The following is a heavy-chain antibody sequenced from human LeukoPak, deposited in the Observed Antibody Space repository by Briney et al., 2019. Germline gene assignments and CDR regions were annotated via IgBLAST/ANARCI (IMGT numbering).Heavy chain of an antibody. CDR2: IYPGDSDT. CDR1: GYSFTSYW. CDR3: ARQYYDSSGNQGTFDY. V-gene: IGHV5-51*01. Sequence: PGESLKISCKGSGYSFTSYWIGWVRQMPGKGLEWMGIIYPGDSDTRYSPSFQGQVTISADKSISTAYLQWSSLKASDTAMYYCARQYYDSSGNQGTFDYWGQGTLVTVSS. J-gene: IGHJ4*02. D-gene: IGHD3-22*01.